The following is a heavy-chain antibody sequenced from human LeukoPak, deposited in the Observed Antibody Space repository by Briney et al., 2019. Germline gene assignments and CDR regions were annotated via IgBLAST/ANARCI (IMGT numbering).Heavy chain of an antibody. J-gene: IGHJ6*02. Sequence: PGGSLRLSCAASGFTVSSNYMSWVRQAPGKGLEWVSVIYSGGSTYYADSVKGGFTISRDNSKNTLYLQMNSLRAEDTAVYYCARGKVLRFMWGMDVWGQGTTVTVSS. V-gene: IGHV3-66*02. CDR2: IYSGGST. CDR3: ARGKVLRFMWGMDV. D-gene: IGHD3-3*01. CDR1: GFTVSSNY.